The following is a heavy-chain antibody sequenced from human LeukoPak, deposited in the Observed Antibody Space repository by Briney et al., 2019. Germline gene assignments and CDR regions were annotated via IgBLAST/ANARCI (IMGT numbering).Heavy chain of an antibody. CDR2: INHSGST. V-gene: IGHV4-34*01. J-gene: IGHJ6*02. D-gene: IGHD3-10*01. Sequence: SETLSLTCAVYGGSYSGYYWSWIRQPPGKGLEWIGEINHSGSTNYNPSLKSRVTISVDTSKNQFSLKLSSVTAADTAVYYCARGRVRGVIITPYYYYGMDVWGQGTTVTVSS. CDR1: GGSYSGYY. CDR3: ARGRVRGVIITPYYYYGMDV.